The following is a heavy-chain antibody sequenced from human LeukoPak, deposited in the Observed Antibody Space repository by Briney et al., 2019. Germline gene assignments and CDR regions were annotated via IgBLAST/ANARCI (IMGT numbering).Heavy chain of an antibody. J-gene: IGHJ4*02. CDR1: GFTFSSYA. Sequence: GGSLRLSCAASGFTFSSYAMSWVRQAPGKGLEWVSAISGSGGSTYYADSVKGRFTIARDNSKDTLFLQMNSLRAEDTAIYYCAKVSYAGFSDVHSWGQGTLVTVSS. CDR2: ISGSGGST. CDR3: AKVSYAGFSDVHS. V-gene: IGHV3-23*01. D-gene: IGHD3-10*02.